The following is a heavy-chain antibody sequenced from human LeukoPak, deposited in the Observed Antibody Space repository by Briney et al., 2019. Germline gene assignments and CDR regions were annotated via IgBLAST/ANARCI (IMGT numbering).Heavy chain of an antibody. CDR1: GFTFSDHY. D-gene: IGHD1-26*01. CDR3: TRGRELLPSFDD. CDR2: SRNKAHSYAT. J-gene: IGHJ4*02. Sequence: PGGSLRLSCAASGFTFSDHYMDWVRQAPGKGLEWVGRSRNKAHSYATEYAASVKGRFTISRDDSKNSLYLQMNSLKTEDTAVYYCTRGRELLPSFDDWGQGTLVTVSS. V-gene: IGHV3-72*01.